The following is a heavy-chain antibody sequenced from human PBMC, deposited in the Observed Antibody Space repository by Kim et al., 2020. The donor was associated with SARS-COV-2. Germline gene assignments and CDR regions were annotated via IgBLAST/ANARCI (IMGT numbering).Heavy chain of an antibody. D-gene: IGHD2-15*01. CDR3: ARDSAVCSGGSCILYYFDY. Sequence: GRFTISRDNSKNTLYLQMNSLRAEDTAVYYCARDSAVCSGGSCILYYFDYWGQGTLVTVSS. V-gene: IGHV3-30*07. J-gene: IGHJ4*02.